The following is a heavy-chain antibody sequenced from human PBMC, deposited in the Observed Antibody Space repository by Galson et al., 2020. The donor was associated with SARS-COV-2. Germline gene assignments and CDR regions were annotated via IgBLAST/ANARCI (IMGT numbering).Heavy chain of an antibody. CDR1: GFTFSSYA. CDR3: AKKTTVVTPFWYFDL. CDR2: ISGSGGNT. Sequence: GGSLRLSCAASGFTFSSYAMNWVRQAPGKGLEWVSSISGSGGNTYYADSVKGRFTISRDNSKNTLSLQMKSLRAEDTAVYYCAKKTTVVTPFWYFDLWGRGTLVTVSS. J-gene: IGHJ2*01. D-gene: IGHD4-17*01. V-gene: IGHV3-23*01.